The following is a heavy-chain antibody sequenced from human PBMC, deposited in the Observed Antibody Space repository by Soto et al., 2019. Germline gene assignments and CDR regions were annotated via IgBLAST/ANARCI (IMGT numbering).Heavy chain of an antibody. CDR2: INSDGSST. Sequence: GGSLRLSCAASGFTFSSYWMHWVRQAPGKGLVWVSRINSDGSSTSYADSVKGRFTISRDNAKNTLYLQMNSLRAEETAVYYCAREGMDDYGDYRDAFDIWGQGTMVTVSS. D-gene: IGHD4-17*01. V-gene: IGHV3-74*01. CDR1: GFTFSSYW. J-gene: IGHJ3*02. CDR3: AREGMDDYGDYRDAFDI.